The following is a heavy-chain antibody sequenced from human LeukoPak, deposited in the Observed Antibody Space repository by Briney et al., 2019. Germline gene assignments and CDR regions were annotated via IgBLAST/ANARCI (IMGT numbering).Heavy chain of an antibody. CDR1: GGSITSYY. J-gene: IGHJ4*02. CDR3: AREDGSTSSFDY. Sequence: SETLSLTCTVSGGSITSYYWSWIRQPPGKGLEWIGYIYYSGNTNYNPSLKSRVTISVDTSKNQFSLKLSSVTAADTAVYYCAREDGSTSSFDYWGKGTLVTVSS. V-gene: IGHV4-59*01. D-gene: IGHD5-24*01. CDR2: IYYSGNT.